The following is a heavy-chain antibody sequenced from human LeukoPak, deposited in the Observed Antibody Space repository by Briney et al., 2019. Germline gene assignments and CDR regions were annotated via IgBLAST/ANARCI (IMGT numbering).Heavy chain of an antibody. J-gene: IGHJ4*02. CDR3: AKEGYDSSGYCFDY. CDR1: GFTFSTYW. V-gene: IGHV3-30*02. D-gene: IGHD3-22*01. Sequence: PGGSLRLSCAASGFTFSTYWMHWVRQAPGKGLEWVAFIRYDGSTKFYADSVKGRFTISRDNSKSTLYVQMNSLRPEDTAIYYCAKEGYDSSGYCFDYWGQGTLVTVSS. CDR2: IRYDGSTK.